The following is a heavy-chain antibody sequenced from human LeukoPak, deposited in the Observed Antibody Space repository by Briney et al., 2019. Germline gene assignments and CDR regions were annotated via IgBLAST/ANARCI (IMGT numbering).Heavy chain of an antibody. Sequence: TGESLRLSCAASGFTFSDYYMTWTRQAPGKGLEWISYISTSAGTIYYADSVKGRFTISRDNAKNSLYLQMNSLRAEDTAVYYCARDAIDSSGFDFDYWGQGTLVTVSS. CDR2: ISTSAGTI. V-gene: IGHV3-11*01. CDR3: ARDAIDSSGFDFDY. J-gene: IGHJ4*02. CDR1: GFTFSDYY. D-gene: IGHD3-22*01.